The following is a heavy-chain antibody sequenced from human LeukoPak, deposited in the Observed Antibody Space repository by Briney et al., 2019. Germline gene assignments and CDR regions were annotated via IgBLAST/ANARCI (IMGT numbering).Heavy chain of an antibody. V-gene: IGHV6-1*01. CDR2: TYYRSKWYN. Sequence: SQTLSLTCAISGVSVSSNNVSWIWISQSPSRGLEWLGRTYYRSKWYNDYAGSLLSRITISPDTAKNQFSLQVYSVTPEDTAVYYCARDVGTTGWHTYDFWGQGTLVTVSS. J-gene: IGHJ4*02. CDR1: GVSVSSNNVS. CDR3: ARDVGTTGWHTYDF. D-gene: IGHD3-9*01.